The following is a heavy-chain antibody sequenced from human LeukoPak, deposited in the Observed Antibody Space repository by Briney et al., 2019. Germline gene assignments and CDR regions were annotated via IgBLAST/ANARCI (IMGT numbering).Heavy chain of an antibody. CDR3: ARSYYYYGMDV. J-gene: IGHJ6*02. CDR2: IYYSGST. V-gene: IGHV4-39*01. CDR1: GVSISSSSYY. Sequence: SETLSLTCTVSGVSISSSSYYWGWIRQPPGKGLEWIGSIYYSGSTYYNPSLKSRVTISVDTSKNQFSLKLSSVTAADTAVYYCARSYYYYGMDVWGQGTTVTVSS.